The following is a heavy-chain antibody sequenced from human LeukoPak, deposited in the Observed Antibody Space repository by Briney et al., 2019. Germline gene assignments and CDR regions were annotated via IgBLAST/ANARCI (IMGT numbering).Heavy chain of an antibody. D-gene: IGHD6-19*01. V-gene: IGHV3-23*01. CDR1: GFTFSSYA. J-gene: IGHJ4*02. CDR3: AKGRLYSSGWYYFDY. Sequence: GGSLRFSCAPSGFTFSSYAMSWVRQAPGKGLEWVSAISGSGGSTYYADSVKGRFTISRDNSKNTLYLQMNSLRAEDTAVYYCAKGRLYSSGWYYFDYWGQGTLVTVSS. CDR2: ISGSGGST.